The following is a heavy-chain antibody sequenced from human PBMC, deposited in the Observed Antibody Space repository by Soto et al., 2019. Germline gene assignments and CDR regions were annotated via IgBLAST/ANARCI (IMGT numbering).Heavy chain of an antibody. V-gene: IGHV4-31*03. CDR2: IYYSGST. Sequence: QVQLQESGPGLVKPSQTLSLTCTVSGGSISSGGYYWNWIRQHPGKDLEWIGYIYYSGSTHYNPSLKSRVTISGDTSKNQFSLMLTSVTAADTAVYYCARGYSGNDLSFDYWGQGSLVTVSS. J-gene: IGHJ4*02. CDR1: GGSISSGGYY. CDR3: ARGYSGNDLSFDY. D-gene: IGHD1-26*01.